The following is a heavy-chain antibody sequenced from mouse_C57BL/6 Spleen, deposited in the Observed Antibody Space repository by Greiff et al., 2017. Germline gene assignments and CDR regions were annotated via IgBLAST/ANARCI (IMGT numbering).Heavy chain of an antibody. CDR2: IYPGSGST. CDR3: ARRGYSNWDYYAMDY. CDR1: GYTFTSYW. V-gene: IGHV1-55*01. Sequence: QVQLQQPGAELVKPGASVTMSCKASGYTFTSYWITWVKQRPGQGLEWIGDIYPGSGSTNYNEKFKSKATLTVDTSSSTAYMQLSSLTSEDSAVYYCARRGYSNWDYYAMDYWGQGTSVTVSS. J-gene: IGHJ4*01. D-gene: IGHD2-5*01.